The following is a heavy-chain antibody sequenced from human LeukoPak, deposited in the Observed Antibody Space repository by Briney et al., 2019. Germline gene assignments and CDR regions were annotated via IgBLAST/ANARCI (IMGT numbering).Heavy chain of an antibody. CDR3: ARAYSGYENYHYYYYMDV. V-gene: IGHV3-20*04. J-gene: IGHJ6*03. CDR2: INWNGGNT. CDR1: GFTFDDYG. D-gene: IGHD5-12*01. Sequence: GGSLRLSCAASGFTFDDYGMSWVRQAPGEGLEWVSGINWNGGNTGYADSVKGRFTISRDNAKNSLYLQMNSLRAEDTALYYCARAYSGYENYHYYYYMDVWGKGTTVTVSS.